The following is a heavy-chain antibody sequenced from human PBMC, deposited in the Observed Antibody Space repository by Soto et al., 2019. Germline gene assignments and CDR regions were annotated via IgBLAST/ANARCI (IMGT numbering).Heavy chain of an antibody. CDR1: GGSISSGDYY. D-gene: IGHD3-22*01. CDR2: IYYSGST. V-gene: IGHV4-30-4*01. CDR3: ARDPYYYDSSGYLYGMDV. Sequence: SETLSLTCTVSGGSISSGDYYWSWIRQPPGKGLEWIGYIYYSGSTYYNPSLKSRVTMSVDTSKNQFSLKLSSVTAADTAVYYCARDPYYYDSSGYLYGMDVWGQGTTVTVSS. J-gene: IGHJ6*02.